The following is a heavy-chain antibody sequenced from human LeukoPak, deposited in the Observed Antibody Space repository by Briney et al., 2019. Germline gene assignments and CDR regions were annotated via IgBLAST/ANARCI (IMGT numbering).Heavy chain of an antibody. CDR1: GFTFSSYA. J-gene: IGHJ4*02. CDR2: ISYDGSNK. Sequence: PGGSLRLSCAASGFTFSSYAMHWVRQAPGKGLEWVAVISYDGSNKYYADSVKGRFTISGDNSKNTLYLQMNSLRAEDTAVYYCARDRGVSSSYYFDYWGQGTLVTVSS. V-gene: IGHV3-30-3*01. D-gene: IGHD3-10*01. CDR3: ARDRGVSSSYYFDY.